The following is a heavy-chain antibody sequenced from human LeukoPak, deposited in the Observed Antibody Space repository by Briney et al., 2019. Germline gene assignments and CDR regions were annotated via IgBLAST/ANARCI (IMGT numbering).Heavy chain of an antibody. J-gene: IGHJ6*02. D-gene: IGHD3-22*01. CDR2: ISSSSSYI. CDR1: GFTFSSYS. Sequence: PGGSLRLPCAASGFTFSSYSMNWVRQAPGKGLEWVSSISSSSSYIYYADSVKGRFTISRDNAKNSLYLQMNSLRAEDTAVYYCARAVTPFDSSGYYYYYYGMDVWGQGTTVTVSS. CDR3: ARAVTPFDSSGYYYYYYGMDV. V-gene: IGHV3-21*01.